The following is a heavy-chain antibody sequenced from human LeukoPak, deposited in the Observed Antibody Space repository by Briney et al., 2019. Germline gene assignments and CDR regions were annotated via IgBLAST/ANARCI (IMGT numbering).Heavy chain of an antibody. V-gene: IGHV3-20*04. Sequence: RGSLRLSCAASGFTFDDYGMSWVRQAPGKGLEWVSGINWNGGSTGYADSVKGRFTISRDNAKNSLYLQMNSLRAEDTALYYCARGSSIQYYYYMDVWGKGTTVTVSS. CDR1: GFTFDDYG. CDR2: INWNGGST. D-gene: IGHD6-6*01. J-gene: IGHJ6*03. CDR3: ARGSSIQYYYYMDV.